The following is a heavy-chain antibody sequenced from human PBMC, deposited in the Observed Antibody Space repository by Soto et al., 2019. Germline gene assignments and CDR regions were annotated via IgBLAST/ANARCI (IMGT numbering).Heavy chain of an antibody. Sequence: GGSLRLSCSVAGFTVSDSMSWVRQAPGKGLECVSFIHSDGSTHYTDSVRGRFTISRDNSKNTLYLQMDRLRVDDTAVYFCARDASGPFDYWGQGTLVTSPQ. CDR3: ARDASGPFDY. CDR2: IHSDGST. J-gene: IGHJ4*02. CDR1: GFTVSDS. V-gene: IGHV3-53*01. D-gene: IGHD6-19*01.